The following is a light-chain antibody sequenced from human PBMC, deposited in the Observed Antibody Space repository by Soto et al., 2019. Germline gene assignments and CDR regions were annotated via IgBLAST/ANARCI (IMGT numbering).Light chain of an antibody. CDR2: AVS. Sequence: QSALTQPASVSGSPGQSITISCTGTSSDVGGYNYVSWYQQHPGKAPKLMIYAVSNRPSGVSNRCSGSKSGNTLSLTISGLQADDGSDYYCSSYTGSNTLNVVFGGGTKLTVL. V-gene: IGLV2-14*01. J-gene: IGLJ2*01. CDR3: SSYTGSNTLNVV. CDR1: SSDVGGYNY.